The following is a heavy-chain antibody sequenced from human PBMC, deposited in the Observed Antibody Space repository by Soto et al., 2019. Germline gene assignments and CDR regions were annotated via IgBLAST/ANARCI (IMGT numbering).Heavy chain of an antibody. CDR3: XXXXXXXXGYIGSGY. Sequence: QVQLVESGGGVVQPGRSLRLSCAVSGFTFSIYGMHWVRQAPGKGLEWVALIWYDGSNKYYADSVKGRFTISRDNSKXXXXXXXXXXXXXXXXXXXXXXXXXXXXGYIGSGYWGQGTLVTVSS. CDR2: IWYDGSNK. J-gene: IGHJ4*02. V-gene: IGHV3-33*01. D-gene: IGHD5-18*01. CDR1: GFTFSIYG.